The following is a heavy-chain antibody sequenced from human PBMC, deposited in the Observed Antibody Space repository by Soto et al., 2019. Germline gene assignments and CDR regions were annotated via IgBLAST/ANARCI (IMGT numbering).Heavy chain of an antibody. D-gene: IGHD3-22*01. CDR3: ARGYYYDSSGYSTGSDY. Sequence: SVKVSCKASGGTFSSYAISWVRQAPGQGLEWMGGIIPVFGTANYAQKFQGRVTITADESTSTAYMELSSLRSEDTAVYYCARGYYYDSSGYSTGSDYWGQGTLVTVSS. J-gene: IGHJ4*02. CDR2: IIPVFGTA. CDR1: GGTFSSYA. V-gene: IGHV1-69*13.